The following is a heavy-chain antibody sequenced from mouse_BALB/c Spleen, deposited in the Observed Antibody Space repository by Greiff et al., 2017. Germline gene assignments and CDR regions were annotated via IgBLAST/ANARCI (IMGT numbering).Heavy chain of an antibody. D-gene: IGHD1-1*01. CDR2: IWGDGST. V-gene: IGHV2-3*01. Sequence: QVQLQQSGPGLVAPSQSLSITCTVSGFSLTSYGVSWVRQPPGKGLEWLGVIWGDGSTNYHSALISRLSISKDNSKSQVFLKLNSLQTDDTATYYCARGIYYYGSSYGSYAMDYWGQGTSVTVSS. CDR1: GFSLTSYG. J-gene: IGHJ4*01. CDR3: ARGIYYYGSSYGSYAMDY.